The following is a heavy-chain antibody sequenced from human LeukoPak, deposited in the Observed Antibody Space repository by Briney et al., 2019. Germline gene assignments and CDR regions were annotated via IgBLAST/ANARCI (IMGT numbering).Heavy chain of an antibody. Sequence: GGSLRLSCAASGFTLSAYSMNWVRQAPEKGLEWVSYIGSSSSPIYYADSVKGRFTISRDNAKNSLYLQMDSLRAEDTAVYYCARDQAYSFDYWGQGTLVTVSS. J-gene: IGHJ4*02. CDR1: GFTLSAYS. V-gene: IGHV3-48*01. CDR2: IGSSSSPI. D-gene: IGHD4-11*01. CDR3: ARDQAYSFDY.